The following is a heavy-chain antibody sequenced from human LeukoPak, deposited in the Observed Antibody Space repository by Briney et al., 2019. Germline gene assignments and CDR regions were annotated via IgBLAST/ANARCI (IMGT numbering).Heavy chain of an antibody. CDR3: AKKYSSSWYASFDI. CDR2: ITGSGGST. CDR1: GFTFRRYA. V-gene: IGHV3-23*01. Sequence: GGSLRLSCAASGFTFRRYAMSWVRQAPGKGLEWVSAITGSGGSTNYADSVKGRFTISRDNSKNTLYLQMNSLRAEDAAVYYCAKKYSSSWYASFDIWGQGTMVTVSS. J-gene: IGHJ3*02. D-gene: IGHD6-13*01.